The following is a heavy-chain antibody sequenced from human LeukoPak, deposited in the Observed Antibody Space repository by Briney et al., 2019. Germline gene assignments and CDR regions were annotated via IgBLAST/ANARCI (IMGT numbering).Heavy chain of an antibody. Sequence: PGGSLRLSCEASGFTFSTYNMNWVRQAPGKRPEWVSSITSSSSYVFYADSVKGRFTISRDNAKNSLYLQMNSLRAEDTAVYYCARDIVATRGGLCDWGQGTLVTVSS. CDR3: ARDIVATRGGLCD. CDR2: ITSSSSYV. D-gene: IGHD5-12*01. V-gene: IGHV3-21*01. J-gene: IGHJ4*02. CDR1: GFTFSTYN.